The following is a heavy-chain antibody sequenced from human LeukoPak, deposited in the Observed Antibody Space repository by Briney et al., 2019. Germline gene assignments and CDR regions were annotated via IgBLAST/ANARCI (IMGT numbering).Heavy chain of an antibody. CDR1: GGSFSGYY. V-gene: IGHV4-34*01. CDR3: ARSVSNFDY. Sequence: TSETLSLTCAVYGGSFSGYYWSWIRQPPGKGLEWIGEINHSGSTNYNPSLKSRVTISVDTSKNQFSLKLSSVTAADTAVYYCARSVSNFDYWGQGTLVTVSS. CDR2: INHSGST. J-gene: IGHJ4*02.